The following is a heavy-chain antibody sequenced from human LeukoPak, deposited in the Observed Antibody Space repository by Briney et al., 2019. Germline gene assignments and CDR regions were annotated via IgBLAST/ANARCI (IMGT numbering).Heavy chain of an antibody. CDR2: ISSSSSYI. J-gene: IGHJ3*02. CDR1: GFTFSSYS. Sequence: PGGSLRLSCAASGFTFSSYSMNWVRQAPGKGLEWVSSISSSSSYIYYADSVKGRFTISRDNAKNSLYLQMNSLRAEDTAVYYCARDPAAGHAFDIWGQGTMVTVSS. D-gene: IGHD6-13*01. CDR3: ARDPAAGHAFDI. V-gene: IGHV3-21*01.